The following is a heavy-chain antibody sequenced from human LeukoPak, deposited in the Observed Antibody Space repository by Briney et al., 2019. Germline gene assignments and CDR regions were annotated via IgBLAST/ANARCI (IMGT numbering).Heavy chain of an antibody. CDR3: ARGGAARLHFQN. Sequence: KPSETLSLTCTVSGGSISTYYWYWIRQPPGKGLEWIGYIYHSGSTNYNPSPQSRVTISVDTSKNQFSLNLNSVTAADTAVYYCARGGAARLHFQNWGQGTLVTVSS. J-gene: IGHJ1*01. V-gene: IGHV4-59*01. CDR1: GGSISTYY. D-gene: IGHD6-6*01. CDR2: IYHSGST.